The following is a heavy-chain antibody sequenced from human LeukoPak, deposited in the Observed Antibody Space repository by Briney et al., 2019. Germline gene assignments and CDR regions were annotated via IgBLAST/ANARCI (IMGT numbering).Heavy chain of an antibody. CDR2: ISYDGSNK. V-gene: IGHV3-30*18. Sequence: GGSLRLSCAASEFTFSSYGMHWGRQAPGKGLEWVAVISYDGSNKYYADSVKGRFTISRDNSKNTLYLQMNSLRAEDTAVYYCAKDGGGSGYNWGQGTLVTVSS. J-gene: IGHJ4*02. CDR3: AKDGGGSGYN. D-gene: IGHD3-22*01. CDR1: EFTFSSYG.